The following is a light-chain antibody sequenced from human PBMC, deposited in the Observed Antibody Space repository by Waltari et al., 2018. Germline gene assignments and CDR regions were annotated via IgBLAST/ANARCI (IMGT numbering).Light chain of an antibody. Sequence: DIQMTQSPSSLSASVGDRVTITCRASQSISSYLNWYQQKPGKAPKLLIYAASSLQSGVPSRFSGSGSGTDFTLTTSSLQPEDFATYYCQQSYSRGTFGQGTKVEIK. J-gene: IGKJ1*01. CDR3: QQSYSRGT. CDR2: AAS. CDR1: QSISSY. V-gene: IGKV1-39*01.